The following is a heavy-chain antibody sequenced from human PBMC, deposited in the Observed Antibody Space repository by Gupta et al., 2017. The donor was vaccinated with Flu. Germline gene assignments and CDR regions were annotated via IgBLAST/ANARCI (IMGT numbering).Heavy chain of an antibody. CDR3: ARGTFFDFWSGPVWWFDP. Sequence: MHWVRQAPGQGFEWMGRIHPNSGATNFAQKFQGRVTLTIETSINTAYMELSSLRADDTAVYYCARGTFFDFWSGPVWWFDPWGQGTLVTVSS. D-gene: IGHD3-3*01. CDR2: IHPNSGAT. V-gene: IGHV1-2*06. J-gene: IGHJ5*02.